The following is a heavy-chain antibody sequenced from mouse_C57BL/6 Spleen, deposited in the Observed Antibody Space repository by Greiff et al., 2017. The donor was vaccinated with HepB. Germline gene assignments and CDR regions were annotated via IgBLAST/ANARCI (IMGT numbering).Heavy chain of an antibody. J-gene: IGHJ1*03. D-gene: IGHD1-1*01. V-gene: IGHV1-9*01. CDR3: ARHPYYYGSSYWYFDV. CDR2: ILPGSGST. CDR1: GYTFTGYW. Sequence: VQLVESGAELMKPGASVKLSCKATGYTFTGYWIEWVKQRPGHGLEWIGEILPGSGSTNYNEKFKGKATFTADTSSNTAYMQLSSLTTEDSAIYYCARHPYYYGSSYWYFDVWGTGTTVTVSS.